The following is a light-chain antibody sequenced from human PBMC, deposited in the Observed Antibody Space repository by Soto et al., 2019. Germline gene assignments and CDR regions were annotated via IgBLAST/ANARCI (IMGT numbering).Light chain of an antibody. CDR1: KNDIGVYDF. V-gene: IGLV2-8*01. CDR2: EVV. J-gene: IGLJ1*01. Sequence: QSALTQPPSASGSPGQSVTISCTGTKNDIGVYDFVSWYQHHPGKAPRLIIYEVVQRPSGVPDRFSGSKSGKTACLTVSGLHAADEGDYFCKSYAGSNTYVFGSGTKLTVL. CDR3: KSYAGSNTYV.